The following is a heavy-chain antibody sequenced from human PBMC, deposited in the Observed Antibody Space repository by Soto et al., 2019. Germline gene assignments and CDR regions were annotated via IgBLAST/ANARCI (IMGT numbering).Heavy chain of an antibody. V-gene: IGHV4-59*01. CDR2: ILYSRTT. CDR3: AGERGVWFGDLLPHGWFDP. CDR1: DGSIDAYY. J-gene: IGHJ5*02. Sequence: PSAPMVLTSTVSDGSIDAYYWRRIRQHPGKGLGWIGYILYSRTTSYKPSLKSRVTISVDTSRNQCSLRLTSVTAADTAVYYCAGERGVWFGDLLPHGWFDPWGQGTLVTVSS. D-gene: IGHD3-10*01.